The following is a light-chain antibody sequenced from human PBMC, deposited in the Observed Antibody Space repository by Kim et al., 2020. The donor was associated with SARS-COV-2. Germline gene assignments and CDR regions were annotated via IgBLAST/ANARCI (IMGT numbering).Light chain of an antibody. CDR2: DAS. Sequence: AASVGDSVTITCRASQSINNWLAWYQQRPGKAPKLLIYDASSLESGVPSRFSGSGSGTEFTLTISSLQPDDFASYYCQQYNSSWTFGQGTKVDIK. CDR1: QSINNW. J-gene: IGKJ1*01. CDR3: QQYNSSWT. V-gene: IGKV1-5*01.